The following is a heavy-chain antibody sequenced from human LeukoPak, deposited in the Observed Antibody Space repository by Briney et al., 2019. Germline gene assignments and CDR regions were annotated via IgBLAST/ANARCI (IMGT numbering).Heavy chain of an antibody. D-gene: IGHD2-2*01. CDR2: VSGYNGNT. CDR1: GYTFTSYA. V-gene: IGHV1-18*04. J-gene: IGHJ5*02. CDR3: ARTGWGVPAAGDWFDP. Sequence: ASVKVSCKASGYTFTSYAFSWVRQAPGQGLEWIGWVSGYNGNTNYAQKVQGRVTMTTGTSTSTAYMELRSLRSDDTAVYYCARTGWGVPAAGDWFDPWGREPWSPSPQ.